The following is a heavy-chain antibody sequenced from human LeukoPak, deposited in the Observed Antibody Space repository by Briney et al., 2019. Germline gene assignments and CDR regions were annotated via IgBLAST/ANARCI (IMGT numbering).Heavy chain of an antibody. D-gene: IGHD3-10*01. J-gene: IGHJ6*02. Sequence: PGGSLRLSCEASGFTFTNAWMSWVRQAPGKGLEWIGRIKSKTDGGTTDYTAPVKGRFTISRDDSKNTLYLQMNSLKTEDTAVYYCTTGPFDYYGSASYLANGMDVWGQGTTVTVSS. V-gene: IGHV3-15*01. CDR2: IKSKTDGGTT. CDR3: TTGPFDYYGSASYLANGMDV. CDR1: GFTFTNAW.